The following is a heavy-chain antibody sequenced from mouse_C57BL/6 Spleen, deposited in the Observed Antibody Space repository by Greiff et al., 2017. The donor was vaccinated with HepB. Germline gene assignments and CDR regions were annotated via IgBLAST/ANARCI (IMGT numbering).Heavy chain of an antibody. CDR2: IHPNSGST. CDR1: GYTFTSYW. J-gene: IGHJ3*01. Sequence: QVQLQQPGAELVKPGASVKLSCKASGYTFTSYWMHWVKQRPGQGLEWIGMIHPNSGSTNYNEKFKSKATLTVDKSSSTAYMQLSSLTSEDSAVYSCERDSSGSGWFAYWGQGTLVTVSA. CDR3: ERDSSGSGWFAY. D-gene: IGHD3-2*01. V-gene: IGHV1-64*01.